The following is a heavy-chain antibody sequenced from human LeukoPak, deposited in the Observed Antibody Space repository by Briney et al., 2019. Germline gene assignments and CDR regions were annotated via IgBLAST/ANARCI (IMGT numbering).Heavy chain of an antibody. Sequence: PGGSLRLSCAASGFSFSNYWMHWVRQAPGKGLVWVLRINMDASSTNYADSVEGRFTISRDNAKNTLYLQMDSLRAEDTAVYYCARDGFYYYTSGAPYYFDSWGHGTLVTVSS. CDR1: GFSFSNYW. CDR2: INMDASST. J-gene: IGHJ4*01. CDR3: ARDGFYYYTSGAPYYFDS. D-gene: IGHD3-10*01. V-gene: IGHV3-74*01.